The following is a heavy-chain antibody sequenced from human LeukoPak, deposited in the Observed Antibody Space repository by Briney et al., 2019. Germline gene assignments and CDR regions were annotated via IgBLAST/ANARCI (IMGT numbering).Heavy chain of an antibody. Sequence: SETLSLTCTVPGYSISSGYYWGWIRQPAGKGLEWIGRIYTSGSTNYNPSLKSRVTISVDTSKNQFSLKLSSVTAADTAVYYCARVWVGAKGGAHWGQGTLVTVSS. D-gene: IGHD1-26*01. CDR1: GYSISSGYY. CDR3: ARVWVGAKGGAH. V-gene: IGHV4-61*02. CDR2: IYTSGST. J-gene: IGHJ4*02.